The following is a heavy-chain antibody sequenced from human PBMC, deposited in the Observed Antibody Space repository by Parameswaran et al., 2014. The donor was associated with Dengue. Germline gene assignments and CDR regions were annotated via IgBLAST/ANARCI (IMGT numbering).Heavy chain of an antibody. V-gene: IGHV3-30*18. CDR1: GFTFSSYG. D-gene: IGHD1-1*01. Sequence: QAGGSLRLSCAASGFTFSSYGMHWVRQAPGKGLEWVAVISYDGSNKYYADSVKGRFTISRDNSKNTLYLQMNNLRAEDTAVYYCAKDFHSKTGWFDPWGQGTLVTVSS. CDR2: ISYDGSNK. J-gene: IGHJ5*02. CDR3: AKDFHSKTGWFDP.